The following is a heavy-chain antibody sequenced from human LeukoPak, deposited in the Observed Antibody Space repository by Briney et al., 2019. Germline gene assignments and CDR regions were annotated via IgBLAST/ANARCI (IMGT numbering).Heavy chain of an antibody. CDR3: ARGDYIRGNIHYNAEYFQH. V-gene: IGHV4-59*01. J-gene: IGHJ1*01. CDR2: IDYSGNT. D-gene: IGHD3-16*01. CDR1: NGSISSYY. Sequence: SETLSLACTVTNGSISSYYWSWIRQPPGKRLEWIGYIDYSGNTHYNPSLKSRVTMSLDTSMRQFFLRLSSVTAADSAVCFCARGDYIRGNIHYNAEYFQHWGQGILVTVSS.